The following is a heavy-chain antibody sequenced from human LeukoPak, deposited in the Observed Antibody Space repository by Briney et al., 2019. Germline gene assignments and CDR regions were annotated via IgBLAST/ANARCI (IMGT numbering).Heavy chain of an antibody. J-gene: IGHJ3*02. V-gene: IGHV3-33*01. D-gene: IGHD3-22*01. Sequence: GGSLRLSCTASGFSFRSYSMHWLRQAPGKGLEWVAVIWYNGSNKLYANSVKGRFTISRDNAKNSLYLQMNSLRAEDTAVYYCAREVTMTTGAFDIWGQGTMVTVSS. CDR3: AREVTMTTGAFDI. CDR2: IWYNGSNK. CDR1: GFSFRSYS.